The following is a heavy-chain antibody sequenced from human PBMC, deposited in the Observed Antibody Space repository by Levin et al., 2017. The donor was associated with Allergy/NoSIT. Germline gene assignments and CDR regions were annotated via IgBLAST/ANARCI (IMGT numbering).Heavy chain of an antibody. Sequence: LSLTCAASGFTFSSSGMHWVRQAPGKGLEWVAVISYDGSNKYYADSVKGRFTISRDNSKNTLYLQMNSLRAEDTAVYYCATQVLLWFGEFPPGYWGQGTLVTVSS. CDR1: GFTFSSSG. J-gene: IGHJ4*02. CDR3: ATQVLLWFGEFPPGY. V-gene: IGHV3-30*03. D-gene: IGHD3-10*01. CDR2: ISYDGSNK.